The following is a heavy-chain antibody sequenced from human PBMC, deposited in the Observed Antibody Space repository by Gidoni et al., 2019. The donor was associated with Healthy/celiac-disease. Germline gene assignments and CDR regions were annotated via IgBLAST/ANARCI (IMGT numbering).Heavy chain of an antibody. Sequence: QVQLQESGPGLVKPSQTLSLTCTVSGCSISRGSYYWSWIRQPAGKGLEWIGRIYTSGSTNYNPSLKSRVTISVDTSKNQFSLKLSSVTAADTAVYYCARGYCSGGSCHQAFDIWGQGTMVTVSS. V-gene: IGHV4-61*02. CDR3: ARGYCSGGSCHQAFDI. CDR1: GCSISRGSYY. D-gene: IGHD2-15*01. CDR2: IYTSGST. J-gene: IGHJ3*02.